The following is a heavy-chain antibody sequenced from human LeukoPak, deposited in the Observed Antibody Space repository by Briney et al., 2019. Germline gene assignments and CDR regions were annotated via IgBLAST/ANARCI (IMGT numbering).Heavy chain of an antibody. V-gene: IGHV5-51*01. D-gene: IGHD3-3*01. Sequence: GESLKISCKGSGYSFTSYWIGWVRQMPGKGLEWMGIIYPGDSDTRHSPSFQGQVTISADKSIGTAYLQWSSLKASDTAMYYCARRITIFGNWFDPWGQGTLVTVSS. J-gene: IGHJ5*02. CDR1: GYSFTSYW. CDR3: ARRITIFGNWFDP. CDR2: IYPGDSDT.